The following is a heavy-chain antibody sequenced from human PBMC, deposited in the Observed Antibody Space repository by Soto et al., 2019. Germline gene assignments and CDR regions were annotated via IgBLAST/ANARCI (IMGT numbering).Heavy chain of an antibody. D-gene: IGHD5-12*01. CDR1: GFSLSNARMG. Sequence: QVTLKESGPVLVKPTETLTLTCTVSGFSLSNARMGVSWIRQPPGKALEWLAHIFSNDEKSYSTSLKSRLTISXXTXKXXVVLTMTNMDPVDTATYYCARIPGIVAGANYGMDVWGQGTTVTVSS. CDR3: ARIPGIVAGANYGMDV. V-gene: IGHV2-26*01. J-gene: IGHJ6*02. CDR2: IFSNDEK.